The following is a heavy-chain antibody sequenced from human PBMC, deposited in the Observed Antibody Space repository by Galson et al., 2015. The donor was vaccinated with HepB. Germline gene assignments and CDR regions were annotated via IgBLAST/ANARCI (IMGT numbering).Heavy chain of an antibody. V-gene: IGHV1-2*02. CDR2: INPKSGGT. J-gene: IGHJ6*02. Sequence: SGKVSCKASGYTFTGFYMHWVRQAPGQGLQWMAWINPKSGGTKYAHKFQGSVTITRDTSINTTYMELSRLSSDDTAVYYCARGTGHYYYGMDVWGQGTTVTVSS. CDR3: ARGTGHYYYGMDV. CDR1: GYTFTGFY.